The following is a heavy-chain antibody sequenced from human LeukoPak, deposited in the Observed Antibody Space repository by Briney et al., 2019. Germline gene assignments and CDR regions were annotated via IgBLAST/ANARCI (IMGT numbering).Heavy chain of an antibody. D-gene: IGHD3-10*01. CDR3: ARDPTRDDGEAMVRGAPYYGMDV. V-gene: IGHV3-21*01. Sequence: GGSLRLSCAASGFTFSSYSMNWVRLAPGKGLEWVSSISSSSSYIYYADSVKGRFTISRDNAKNSLYLQMNSLRAEDTAVYYCARDPTRDDGEAMVRGAPYYGMDVWGKGTTVTVSS. J-gene: IGHJ6*04. CDR2: ISSSSSYI. CDR1: GFTFSSYS.